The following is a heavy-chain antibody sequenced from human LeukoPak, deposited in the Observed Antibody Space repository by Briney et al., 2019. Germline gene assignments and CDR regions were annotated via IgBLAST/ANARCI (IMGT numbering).Heavy chain of an antibody. J-gene: IGHJ4*02. CDR1: GFIFNRYG. Sequence: WGSLRLSCAASGFIFNRYGMHWVRQAPGKGLEWVAFIRYDGPNKYYADSVKGRFTISRDNSKNTLYLQMNSLRVEDTAVYYCAKDYYGSGTLIDYWGQGTLVTVSS. CDR3: AKDYYGSGTLIDY. D-gene: IGHD3-10*01. CDR2: IRYDGPNK. V-gene: IGHV3-30*02.